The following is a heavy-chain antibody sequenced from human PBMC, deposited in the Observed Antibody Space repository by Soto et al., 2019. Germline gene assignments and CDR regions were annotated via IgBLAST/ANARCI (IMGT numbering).Heavy chain of an antibody. CDR3: ARVPIYYDSSGYYHYGTFDI. V-gene: IGHV4-30-2*01. Sequence: QLQLQESGSGLVKPSQTLSLTCAVSGGSVNSAGYSWSWIRQPPGKGLEWIGYTYHSGSTYYNPSLKNRVTIALDRSNIHFSLKLSSMTTEDTAVYYCARVPIYYDSSGYYHYGTFDIGGQGTMGTVSS. CDR1: GGSVNSAGYS. J-gene: IGHJ3*02. D-gene: IGHD3-22*01. CDR2: TYHSGST.